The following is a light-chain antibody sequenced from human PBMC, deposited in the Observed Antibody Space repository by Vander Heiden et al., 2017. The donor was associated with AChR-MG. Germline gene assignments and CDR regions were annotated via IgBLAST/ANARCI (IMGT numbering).Light chain of an antibody. Sequence: DLQMTQSPASLSASVGDRVTITCRASQSISSYLNWYQQKPGRAPKLLIFAASSLQSWVPSRFSGGGSGTDFTLTISSLQPEDFATYYCQRSDITPLTFGAGTKVEI. J-gene: IGKJ4*01. V-gene: IGKV1-39*01. CDR1: QSISSY. CDR3: QRSDITPLT. CDR2: AAS.